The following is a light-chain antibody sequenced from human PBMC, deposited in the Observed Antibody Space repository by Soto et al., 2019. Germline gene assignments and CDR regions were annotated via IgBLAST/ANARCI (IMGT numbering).Light chain of an antibody. CDR2: RAS. CDR1: QSVSGW. Sequence: DIQMTQSPSTLSASVGDTVTVTCRASQSVSGWLAWYQQKPGEAPNLLIYRASSLESGVPSRFSGSGSGTEFTLTISSLQPDDFATYFCQQYQSYSSFGGGTKVDIK. CDR3: QQYQSYSS. J-gene: IGKJ4*01. V-gene: IGKV1-5*01.